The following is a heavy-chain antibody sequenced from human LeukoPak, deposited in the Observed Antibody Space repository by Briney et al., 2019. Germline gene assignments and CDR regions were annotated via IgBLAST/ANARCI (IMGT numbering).Heavy chain of an antibody. CDR1: GFTFSSYW. Sequence: SGGSLRLSCAASGFTFSSYWMSWVRQAPGKGLEWVANIKQDGSEKYYVDSVKGRFTISRDNAKNSLYLQMNSLKTEDTAVYYCARDLSAVAGTALFDPWGQGTLVTVSS. V-gene: IGHV3-7*01. CDR3: ARDLSAVAGTALFDP. CDR2: IKQDGSEK. D-gene: IGHD6-19*01. J-gene: IGHJ5*02.